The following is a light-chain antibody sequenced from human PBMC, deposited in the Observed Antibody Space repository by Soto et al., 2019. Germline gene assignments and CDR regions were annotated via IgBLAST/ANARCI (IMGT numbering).Light chain of an antibody. V-gene: IGLV2-14*01. CDR1: SSDVGGYKF. CDR2: EVS. J-gene: IGLJ2*01. CDR3: SSYTSSSTLV. Sequence: QSVLTQPASVSGSPGQSITISCTGTSSDVGGYKFVSWYQQNPGKAPKLMIYEVSNRPSGVSNRFSGSKSGNTASLTISGLQAEDEADYYCSSYTSSSTLVFGGGTKLTVL.